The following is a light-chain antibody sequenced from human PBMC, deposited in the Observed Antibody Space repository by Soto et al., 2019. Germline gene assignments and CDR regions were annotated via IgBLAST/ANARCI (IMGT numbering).Light chain of an antibody. CDR2: DAS. CDR1: PSVSSY. CDR3: QQRSNWPRT. Sequence: EIVLTQSPAPLSLSPGERATLSCRASPSVSSYLAWYQQKPGQAPRLLIYDASNRATGIPARFSGSGSGTDFTLTISSLEPEDFAVYYCQQRSNWPRTFGQGTKLEIK. J-gene: IGKJ2*01. V-gene: IGKV3-11*01.